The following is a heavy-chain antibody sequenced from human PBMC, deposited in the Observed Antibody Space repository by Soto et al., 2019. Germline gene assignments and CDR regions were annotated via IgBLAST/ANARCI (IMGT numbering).Heavy chain of an antibody. CDR2: IVPTVDTS. V-gene: IGHV1-69*14. J-gene: IGHJ4*02. CDR1: GATFSSYA. D-gene: IGHD5-12*01. CDR3: VRVVAIPGYPDN. Sequence: QVQLVQSGAEVRQPASSVKVSCKTSGATFSSYAITWVRQAPGQGLEWMGGIVPTVDTSTYAQKFQGRVTITAAKFTNTVYMELSSLRSDDTAVYYCVRVVAIPGYPDNWGQGTLVTFSS.